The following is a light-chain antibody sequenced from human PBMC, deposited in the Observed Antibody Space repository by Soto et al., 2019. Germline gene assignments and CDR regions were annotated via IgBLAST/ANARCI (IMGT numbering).Light chain of an antibody. J-gene: IGLJ2*01. V-gene: IGLV4-60*02. CDR3: ETWDTNVVV. Sequence: QHVLTQSSSASASLGSSVKLTCTLSSAHSTYIIAWHQQQPGKAPRYLMKLEGSGSYNKGSGIPDRFSGSSSGADRYLTISNLQFEDEADYYCETWDTNVVVFGGGTKLTVL. CDR1: SAHSTYI. CDR2: LEGSGSY.